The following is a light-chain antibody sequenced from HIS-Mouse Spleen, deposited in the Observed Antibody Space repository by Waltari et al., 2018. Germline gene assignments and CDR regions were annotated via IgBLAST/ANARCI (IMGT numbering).Light chain of an antibody. CDR3: SSYAGSNNLV. CDR1: SSDVGGYNY. V-gene: IGLV2-8*01. Sequence: QSALTQPPSASGSPGQSVTISCTGTSSDVGGYNYVSWYQQHPGKAPKLMIYEGSKRPAGVPGRFSGSKSGNTASLTVSGLQAEDEADYYCSSYAGSNNLVFGGGTKLTVL. J-gene: IGLJ2*01. CDR2: EGS.